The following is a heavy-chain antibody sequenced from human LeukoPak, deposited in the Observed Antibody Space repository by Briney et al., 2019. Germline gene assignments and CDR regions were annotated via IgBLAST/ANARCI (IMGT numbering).Heavy chain of an antibody. CDR1: GFTFSDYY. CDR2: ISSSGSTI. Sequence: PGGSLRLSCAASGFTFSDYYMSWIRQAPGKGLEGVSYISSSGSTIYYADSVKGRFTISMDNAKNSLYLQMNSQRAEDTAVYYCARDQGITMVRGWLYGMDVWGQGTTVTVSS. CDR3: ARDQGITMVRGWLYGMDV. V-gene: IGHV3-11*01. J-gene: IGHJ6*02. D-gene: IGHD3-10*01.